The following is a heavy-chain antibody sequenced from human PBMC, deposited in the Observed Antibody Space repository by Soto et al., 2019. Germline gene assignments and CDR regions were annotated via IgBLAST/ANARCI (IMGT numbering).Heavy chain of an antibody. V-gene: IGHV2-5*02. D-gene: IGHD3-22*01. J-gene: IGHJ4*02. Sequence: QITLNESGPTVVRPTETLTLTCRFSGFSLTTSGVGVGWIRQSPGKAPEWLALIYWDDDKRYSASLKSRLTITKDTSKNQVVLTVSDLDPADTATYHCAKRVFSTVYGLFTPTAIYFDFWGQGTPVAVSS. CDR3: AKRVFSTVYGLFTPTAIYFDF. CDR1: GFSLTTSGVG. CDR2: IYWDDDK.